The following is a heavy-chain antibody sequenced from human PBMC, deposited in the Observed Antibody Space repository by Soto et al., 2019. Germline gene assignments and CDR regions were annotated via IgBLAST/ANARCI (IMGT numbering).Heavy chain of an antibody. V-gene: IGHV3-23*01. CDR3: AKGEPPRYGSGAKEPYYYYYMDV. J-gene: IGHJ6*03. D-gene: IGHD3-10*01. Sequence: EVQLLESGGGLVQPGGSLRLSCAASGFTYSSYAMSWVRQAPGKGLEWVSAISGSGGSTYYADSVKGRFTISRDNSKNTLYLQMNSLRAEHTAVYYCAKGEPPRYGSGAKEPYYYYYMDVWGKGTTVTVSS. CDR1: GFTYSSYA. CDR2: ISGSGGST.